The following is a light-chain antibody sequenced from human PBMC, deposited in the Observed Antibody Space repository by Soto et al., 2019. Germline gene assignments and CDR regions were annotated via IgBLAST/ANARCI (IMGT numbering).Light chain of an antibody. CDR3: SSYTSSSTYV. CDR1: SSDVGGYKY. CDR2: AVS. V-gene: IGLV2-14*01. Sequence: QSVLTQPASVSGSLGQSITISCTGTSSDVGGYKYVSWYQQHPGKAPKLLIYAVSNRPSGVSNRFSGSKSGNTASLTISGLQAEDEADYYCSSYTSSSTYVFGTGTKLTVL. J-gene: IGLJ1*01.